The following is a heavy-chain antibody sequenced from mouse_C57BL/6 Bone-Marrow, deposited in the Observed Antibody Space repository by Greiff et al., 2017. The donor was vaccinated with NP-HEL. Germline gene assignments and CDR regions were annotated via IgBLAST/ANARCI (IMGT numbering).Heavy chain of an antibody. Sequence: DVQLQESGPGLVKPSQSLSLTCSVTGYSITSGYYWNWIRQFPGNKLEWMGYISYDGSNNYNPSLKNRISITRDTSKNQFFLKLNSVTTEDTATYYCARDGDGYIDDWGQGTTLTVSS. CDR1: GYSITSGYY. CDR3: ARDGDGYIDD. CDR2: ISYDGSN. J-gene: IGHJ2*01. D-gene: IGHD2-3*01. V-gene: IGHV3-6*01.